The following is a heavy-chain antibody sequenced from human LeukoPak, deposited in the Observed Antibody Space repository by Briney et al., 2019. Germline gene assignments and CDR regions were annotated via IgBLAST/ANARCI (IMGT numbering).Heavy chain of an antibody. V-gene: IGHV1-69*06. CDR1: GDTFSSSS. CDR3: ARGVREYSWNDGEAFDP. Sequence: ASVKVSCKASGDTFSSSSISWVRQAPGQGFEWMGKITPFFETRSYAQKFQGRVTFTADKSTHTAYMELTSLTSEDTAIYYCARGVREYSWNDGEAFDPWGQGTLVTVSS. J-gene: IGHJ5*01. D-gene: IGHD1-20*01. CDR2: ITPFFETR.